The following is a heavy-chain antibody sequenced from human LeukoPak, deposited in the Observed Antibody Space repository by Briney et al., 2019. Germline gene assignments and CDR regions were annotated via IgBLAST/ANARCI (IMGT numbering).Heavy chain of an antibody. CDR1: GYSFTNYG. V-gene: IGHV1-18*01. CDR2: ISALNGNT. Sequence: ASVKVSCKASGYSFTNYGISWVRQAPGQGLEWMGWISALNGNTNYAQKLQGRVTMTTDTSTSTAYMELRTLRSDDTAVYYCARDHSYASGGGSFDYWGQGTLVTVSS. D-gene: IGHD3-16*01. CDR3: ARDHSYASGGGSFDY. J-gene: IGHJ4*02.